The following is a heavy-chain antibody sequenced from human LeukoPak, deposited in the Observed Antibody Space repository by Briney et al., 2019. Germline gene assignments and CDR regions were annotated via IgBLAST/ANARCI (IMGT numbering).Heavy chain of an antibody. J-gene: IGHJ4*02. CDR1: GYTFTSYG. D-gene: IGHD2-21*02. CDR2: ISAYNGNT. Sequence: ASVKVSCKASGYTFTSYGISWVRQAPGQGLEWMGWISAYNGNTNYAQKLQGRVTITADKSTSTAYMELSSLRSEDTAVYYCARASFYCGGDCYIDYWGQGTLVTVSS. V-gene: IGHV1-18*01. CDR3: ARASFYCGGDCYIDY.